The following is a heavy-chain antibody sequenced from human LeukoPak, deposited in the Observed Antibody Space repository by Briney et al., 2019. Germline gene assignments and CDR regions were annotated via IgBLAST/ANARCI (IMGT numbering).Heavy chain of an antibody. D-gene: IGHD3-16*01. V-gene: IGHV3-23*01. Sequence: PGGSLRLSCAASGFTFSSYAMNWVRQAPGKGLEWVSDITGSGGSTYYAGSVKGRFTISRDNSKNTLYLQMDSLRVEDTAVYYCAKHRGGLYADCDYWGQGTLVTVSS. CDR3: AKHRGGLYADCDY. J-gene: IGHJ4*02. CDR1: GFTFSSYA. CDR2: ITGSGGST.